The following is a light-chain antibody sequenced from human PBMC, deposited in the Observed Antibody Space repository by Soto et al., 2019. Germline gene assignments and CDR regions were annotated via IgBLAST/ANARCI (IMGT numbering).Light chain of an antibody. CDR3: QQYRT. Sequence: EIVMTQSPATLSVSPGERATLSCRASQSVSSNLAWYQQKPGLAPRLFIYGASTRATGIPARFSGSGSGTEFTLTITSLQSEDFAVYYCQQYRTFGQGTKVDI. CDR1: QSVSSN. CDR2: GAS. J-gene: IGKJ1*01. V-gene: IGKV3-15*01.